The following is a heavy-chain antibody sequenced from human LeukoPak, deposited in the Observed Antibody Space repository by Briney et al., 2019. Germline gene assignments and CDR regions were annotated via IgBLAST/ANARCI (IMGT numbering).Heavy chain of an antibody. D-gene: IGHD3-16*02. Sequence: ASVKVSCKASGYTFTSYYMHWVRQAPGQGLEWMGIINPSGGSTSYAQKFQGRVTMTRDTSTSTVYMELSSLRSEDTAVYYCARDQSQGLSVAFEFDYWGQGTLVTVSS. CDR2: INPSGGST. J-gene: IGHJ4*02. V-gene: IGHV1-46*01. CDR1: GYTFTSYY. CDR3: ARDQSQGLSVAFEFDY.